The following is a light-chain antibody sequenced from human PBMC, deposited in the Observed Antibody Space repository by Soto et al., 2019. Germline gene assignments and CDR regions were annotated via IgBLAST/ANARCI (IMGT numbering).Light chain of an antibody. Sequence: DIQMTQSPSTLSASVGDRVTSTCRASQSIRSLLAWYQKQPGKAPKVRIYDASTLGSGVPSRFSGSGSGTEFTLTISSLHPDDVATYFCQQYQTYSTFGQGTRLEIK. CDR1: QSIRSL. V-gene: IGKV1-5*01. CDR2: DAS. CDR3: QQYQTYST. J-gene: IGKJ5*01.